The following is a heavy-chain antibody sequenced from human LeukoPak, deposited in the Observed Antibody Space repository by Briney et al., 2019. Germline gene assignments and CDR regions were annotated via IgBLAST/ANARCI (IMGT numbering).Heavy chain of an antibody. CDR2: ITGNGAGT. J-gene: IGHJ3*02. CDR1: GFTFSRYA. CDR3: AKISPLDYRGKPWALDI. V-gene: IGHV3-23*01. D-gene: IGHD4-23*01. Sequence: GGSLRLTRAAPGFTFSRYAMTWVRQARGRGLEWVSTITGNGAGTSYRDSVKGRFTISRDNSKNTLYLQMDSLRAEDTAAYYCAKISPLDYRGKPWALDIWGLGTMVTVSS.